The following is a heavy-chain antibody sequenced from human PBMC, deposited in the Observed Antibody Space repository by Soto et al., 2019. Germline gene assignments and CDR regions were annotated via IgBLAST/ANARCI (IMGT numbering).Heavy chain of an antibody. J-gene: IGHJ4*02. CDR1: GGTFSSYA. CDR3: ARDDYYGSGSYGFYFDH. V-gene: IGHV1-69*01. CDR2: IIPIFGTA. Sequence: QVQLVQSGAEVKKPGSSVKVSCKASGGTFSSYAISWVRQAPGQGLEWMGGIIPIFGTANYAQKFQGRVTITADESTSTAYMELSSLRSEDTAVYYCARDDYYGSGSYGFYFDHWGQGTLVTVSS. D-gene: IGHD3-10*01.